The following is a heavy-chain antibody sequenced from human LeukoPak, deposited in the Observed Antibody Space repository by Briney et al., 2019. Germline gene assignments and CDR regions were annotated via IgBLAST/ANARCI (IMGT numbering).Heavy chain of an antibody. CDR3: ARDNWGPDH. D-gene: IGHD7-27*01. CDR2: ITSDGGRT. V-gene: IGHV3-74*01. J-gene: IGHJ4*02. CDR1: GFTFTDYW. Sequence: GGSLKLSCAASGFTFTDYWIHWVRQAPGAGVITVSHITSDGGRTDYADSVRGRFTMTRDNAKNTAYLQMNSLRVDDTAVYYCARDNWGPDHWGQGTLVTVSS.